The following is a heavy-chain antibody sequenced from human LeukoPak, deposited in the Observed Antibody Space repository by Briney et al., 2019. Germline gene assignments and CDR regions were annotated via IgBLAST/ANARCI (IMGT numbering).Heavy chain of an antibody. D-gene: IGHD3-3*01. CDR2: IYYSGST. J-gene: IGHJ6*02. V-gene: IGHV4-59*04. CDR1: GGSISSYY. Sequence: PSETLSLTCTVSGGSISSYYWSWIRQPPGKGLEWIGYIYYSGSTYYNPSLKSRVTISVDTSKNQFSLKLSSVTAADTAVYYCARQGHYDFWSGFSHPYYYYYGMDVWGQGTTVTVSS. CDR3: ARQGHYDFWSGFSHPYYYYYGMDV.